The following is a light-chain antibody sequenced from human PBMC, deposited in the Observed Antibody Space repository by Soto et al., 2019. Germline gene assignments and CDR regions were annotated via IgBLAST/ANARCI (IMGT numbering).Light chain of an antibody. CDR2: ETN. J-gene: IGLJ1*01. CDR1: SSDIGNNY. Sequence: QCVRKQPASVSAAPGRKGSISCSGSSSDIGNNYVSWYQHIPGTPPKLLIYETNKRPSGIPDRFSASKSGTSASLGITGLQTGDEADYYCGTWDNSLSADVLGSGTKVTVL. CDR3: GTWDNSLSADV. V-gene: IGLV1-51*02.